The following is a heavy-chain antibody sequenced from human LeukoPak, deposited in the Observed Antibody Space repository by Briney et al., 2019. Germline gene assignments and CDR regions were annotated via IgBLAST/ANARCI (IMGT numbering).Heavy chain of an antibody. J-gene: IGHJ4*02. Sequence: GGSLRLSCAASGFTFSSYDMNWVRQAPGKGLEWVSEISGSGGTTYYADSVKGRFTISRDNAKNSLYLQMNSLRVEDTAVYYCAVRFDYWGQGILVTVSS. CDR3: AVRFDY. CDR2: ISGSGGTT. CDR1: GFTFSSYD. V-gene: IGHV3-23*01. D-gene: IGHD3-16*02.